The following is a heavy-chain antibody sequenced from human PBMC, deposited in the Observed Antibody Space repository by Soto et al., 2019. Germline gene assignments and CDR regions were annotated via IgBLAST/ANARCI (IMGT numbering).Heavy chain of an antibody. V-gene: IGHV3-74*01. J-gene: IGHJ4*02. CDR2: ISPDGSRT. D-gene: IGHD1-1*01. CDR1: GFALNNYW. Sequence: PGGSLRLSYAASGFALNNYWMHWVRQGPGKGLVWVSRISPDGSRTADADSVQGRFTISRDNAKNTLYLQMNSLTAEDTAVYYCARGRATTLDFWGQGTLVTVSS. CDR3: ARGRATTLDF.